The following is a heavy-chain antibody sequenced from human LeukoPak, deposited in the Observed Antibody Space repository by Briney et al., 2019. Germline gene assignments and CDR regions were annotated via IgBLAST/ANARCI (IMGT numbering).Heavy chain of an antibody. CDR3: ARELLETAMVTNAFDI. J-gene: IGHJ3*02. Sequence: TSETLSLTCTVSGGSISSSSYYWGWIRQPPGKGLEWIGSIYYSGSTYYNPSLKSRVTISVDTSKNQFSLKLSSVTAADTAVYYCARELLETAMVTNAFDIWGQGTMVTVSS. V-gene: IGHV4-39*07. D-gene: IGHD5-18*01. CDR2: IYYSGST. CDR1: GGSISSSSYY.